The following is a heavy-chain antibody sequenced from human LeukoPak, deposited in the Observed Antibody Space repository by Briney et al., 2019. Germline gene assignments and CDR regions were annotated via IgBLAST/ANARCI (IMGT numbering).Heavy chain of an antibody. D-gene: IGHD2-2*01. CDR1: GYTFTSYG. CDR3: ARDHQRSSTSCYEFDP. J-gene: IGHJ5*02. V-gene: IGHV1-18*01. Sequence: GASVKVSCKASGYTFTSYGISWVRQAPGQGLEWMGWISAYNGNTNYAQKLQGRVTMTTDTSTSTAYMELRSLRSDDTAVYYCARDHQRSSTSCYEFDPWGQGTLVTVSS. CDR2: ISAYNGNT.